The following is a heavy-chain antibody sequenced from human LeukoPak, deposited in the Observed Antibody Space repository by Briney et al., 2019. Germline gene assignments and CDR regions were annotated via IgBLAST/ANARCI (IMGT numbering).Heavy chain of an antibody. D-gene: IGHD6-13*01. CDR1: GFTFSNYW. Sequence: PGGSLRLSCAASGFTFSNYWMHWVRQAPGKGLVWVSRINGDGSSTSYAASVKGRSTISRDNAKNTLYLQMNSLRAEDTAVYYCARWRRGYSGCYDFSCYIDVWGEETRVSV. V-gene: IGHV3-74*01. CDR2: INGDGSST. CDR3: ARWRRGYSGCYDFSCYIDV. J-gene: IGHJ6*03.